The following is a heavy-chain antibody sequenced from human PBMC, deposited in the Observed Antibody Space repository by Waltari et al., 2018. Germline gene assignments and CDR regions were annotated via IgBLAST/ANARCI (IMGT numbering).Heavy chain of an antibody. Sequence: QVQLVQSGAEVKKPGASVKVSCKASGYTFTGYYMPCVRQAPGQGLEWMGRINPNSCGTNDAQKFQGRVTMTRDTSISTAYMELSRLRSDDTAVYYCARAPQGAAPFDYWGQGTLVTVSS. CDR1: GYTFTGYY. CDR3: ARAPQGAAPFDY. D-gene: IGHD1-26*01. J-gene: IGHJ4*02. CDR2: INPNSCGT. V-gene: IGHV1-2*06.